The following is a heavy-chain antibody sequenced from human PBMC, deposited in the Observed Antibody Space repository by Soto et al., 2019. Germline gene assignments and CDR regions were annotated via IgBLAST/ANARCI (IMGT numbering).Heavy chain of an antibody. V-gene: IGHV4-59*08. J-gene: IGHJ6*02. Sequence: QVQLQESGPRLVRPSETLSLTCSVSGGSITSYYWSWIRQPPGGGLEWIGYIYYTGRTNYNPSLKGRVTILVDTSKNQFSLKLSSVTAADTAIYYCARHVTYGSSRYYYYGMDVWGPGTTVTVSS. CDR2: IYYTGRT. CDR1: GGSITSYY. D-gene: IGHD3-10*01. CDR3: ARHVTYGSSRYYYYGMDV.